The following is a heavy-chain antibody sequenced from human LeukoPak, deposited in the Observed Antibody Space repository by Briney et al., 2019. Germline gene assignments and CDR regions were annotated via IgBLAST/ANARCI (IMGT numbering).Heavy chain of an antibody. J-gene: IGHJ4*02. CDR2: ISYDGSNK. D-gene: IGHD6-13*01. V-gene: IGHV3-30*18. CDR1: GFTFSSYG. Sequence: GGSLRLFCEASGFTFSSYGMHWVRQAPGKGLEWVAVISYDGSNKYYADSVKGRFTISRDNSKNTLYLQMNSLRAEDTAVYYCANADSSSWFAPDYWGQGTLVTVSS. CDR3: ANADSSSWFAPDY.